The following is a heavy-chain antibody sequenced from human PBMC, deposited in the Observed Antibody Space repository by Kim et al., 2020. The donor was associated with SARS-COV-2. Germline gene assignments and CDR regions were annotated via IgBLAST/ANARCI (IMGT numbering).Heavy chain of an antibody. V-gene: IGHV4-59*01. CDR2: IYYSGST. CDR1: NCSMRTYY. J-gene: IGHJ4*02. Sequence: SESLSLTCTVSNCSMRTYYWSWIRQPPGKGLEWIGYIYYSGSTNYNPSLKSRTTISIDTSKNQFSLKLNSVTAADTAVYYCARKSREGVDYWAREPWSPSPQ. D-gene: IGHD1-26*01. CDR3: ARKSREGVDY.